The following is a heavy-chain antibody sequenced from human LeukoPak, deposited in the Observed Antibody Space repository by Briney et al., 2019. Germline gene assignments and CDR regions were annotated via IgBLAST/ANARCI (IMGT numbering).Heavy chain of an antibody. CDR3: ARSGSSGWYHFDL. Sequence: GASVTVSCTASGYTFTKYYIHWVRQAPGQGLKWMGVINPSGGSTSYAQKFQGRVTMTRDTSTSTVYMELSSLRSEDTAVYYCARSGSSGWYHFDLWGRGTLVTVSS. CDR1: GYTFTKYY. V-gene: IGHV1-46*01. CDR2: INPSGGST. J-gene: IGHJ2*01. D-gene: IGHD6-19*01.